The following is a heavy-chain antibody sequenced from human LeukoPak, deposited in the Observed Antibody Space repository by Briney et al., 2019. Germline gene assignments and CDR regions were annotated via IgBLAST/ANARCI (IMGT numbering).Heavy chain of an antibody. CDR3: ALIAVGATIGGY. CDR1: GGTLSSYA. CDR2: IIPIFGTA. D-gene: IGHD1-26*01. Sequence: SVKVSCKASGGTLSSYAISWVRQAPGQGLEWMGRIIPIFGTANYAQKFQGRVTITTDESTSTAYMELSSLRSEDTAVYYCALIAVGATIGGYWGQGTLVTVSS. V-gene: IGHV1-69*05. J-gene: IGHJ4*02.